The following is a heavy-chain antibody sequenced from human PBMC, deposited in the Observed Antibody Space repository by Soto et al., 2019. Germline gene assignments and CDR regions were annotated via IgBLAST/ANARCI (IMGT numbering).Heavy chain of an antibody. CDR2: ISAYNGNT. D-gene: IGHD3-10*01. CDR3: AKLEFGKFGAY. Sequence: ASVKVSCKASGYTFTSYAINWVRQAPGQGLEWMGWISAYNGNTKYAQRFQGRVTMTTDTSTSTAYMELRSLRSDDTAVYYCAKLEFGKFGAYWGQGTPVTVSS. J-gene: IGHJ4*02. CDR1: GYTFTSYA. V-gene: IGHV1-18*04.